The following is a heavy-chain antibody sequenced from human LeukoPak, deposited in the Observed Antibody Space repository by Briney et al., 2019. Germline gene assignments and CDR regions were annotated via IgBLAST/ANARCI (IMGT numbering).Heavy chain of an antibody. V-gene: IGHV3-48*03. CDR3: ARSPAYSYGHPYYFDY. D-gene: IGHD5-18*01. J-gene: IGHJ4*02. CDR2: ISSSGSSK. Sequence: GGSLRLSCAASGFTFRSYEMNWVRQAPGKGLEWVSSISSSGSSKYYADSVRGRFTISRDNAENSLYLQMNSLRAEDTAVYYCARSPAYSYGHPYYFDYWGQGTLVTVSS. CDR1: GFTFRSYE.